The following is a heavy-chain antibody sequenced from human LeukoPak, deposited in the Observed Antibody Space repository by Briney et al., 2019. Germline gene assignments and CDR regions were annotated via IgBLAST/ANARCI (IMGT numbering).Heavy chain of an antibody. CDR2: TGLNSVNT. CDR3: AKGDDIGKHPTRAYYFDT. CDR1: GFTFSRHA. J-gene: IGHJ4*02. Sequence: GGSLRLSCAASGFTFSRHAMSWVRQAPGKGLEWVSTTGLNSVNTLCAESVQGRFSISRDNSKNTLDLQMDDLRVDDTAVYYCAKGDDIGKHPTRAYYFDTWGQGTLVTVSS. V-gene: IGHV3-23*01. D-gene: IGHD5-24*01.